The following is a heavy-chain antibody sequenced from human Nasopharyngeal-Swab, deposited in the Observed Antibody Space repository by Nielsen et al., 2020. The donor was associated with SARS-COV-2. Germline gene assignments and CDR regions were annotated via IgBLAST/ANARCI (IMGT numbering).Heavy chain of an antibody. Sequence: GESLKISCAASGFIFSASAIHWVRQASGKGLEWVGRIGDKEHNYATTYGASVQGRLTISRDDSKNTALLQMDGLKTEDTALYYCTTDFYFDYWGQGALVTVSS. V-gene: IGHV3-73*01. J-gene: IGHJ4*02. CDR2: IGDKEHNYAT. CDR3: TTDFYFDY. CDR1: GFIFSASA.